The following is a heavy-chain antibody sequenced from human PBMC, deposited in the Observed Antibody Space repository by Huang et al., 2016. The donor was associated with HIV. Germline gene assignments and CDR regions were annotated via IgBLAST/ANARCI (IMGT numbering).Heavy chain of an antibody. CDR3: ARGFDILVDRFDF. D-gene: IGHD3-9*01. V-gene: IGHV4-59*02. Sequence: QVQLQESGPGLVKPSETLSLACSVSVNSVSNHYWNWIRQTPGKGWEWIGRIYSSGTTIYNPSLKNRVSFSLDTSKNQFALNVTSVTAADTAVYYCARGFDILVDRFDFWGQGTLVTVSS. CDR1: VNSVSNHY. J-gene: IGHJ4*02. CDR2: IYSSGTT.